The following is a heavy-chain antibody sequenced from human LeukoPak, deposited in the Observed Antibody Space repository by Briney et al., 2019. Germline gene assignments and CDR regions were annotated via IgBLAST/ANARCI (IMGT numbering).Heavy chain of an antibody. V-gene: IGHV1-2*02. J-gene: IGHJ2*01. CDR1: GYTFTGYY. CDR2: INPNSGGT. Sequence: ASVKASCKASGYTFTGYYMHWVRQAPGQGLGWMGWINPNSGGTNYAQKFQGRVTMTRDTSISTAYMELSRLRSDDTAVYYCARRGASDYGDYDWYFDLWGRGTLVTVSS. CDR3: ARRGASDYGDYDWYFDL. D-gene: IGHD4-17*01.